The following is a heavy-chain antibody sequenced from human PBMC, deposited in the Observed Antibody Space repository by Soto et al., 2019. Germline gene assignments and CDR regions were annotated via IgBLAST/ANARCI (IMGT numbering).Heavy chain of an antibody. Sequence: QVQLQQWGAGPLRPLETLSLTCGVSGGSFSGYYWAWIRQSPGKGLEWIGEINDRGSINYNPYLKSRVSISVDTSKNHYSLNLRSVTAADTAVYYCARESHDILTGPQWVWYFDLWGRGTLVTVSS. D-gene: IGHD3-9*01. CDR1: GGSFSGYY. J-gene: IGHJ2*01. V-gene: IGHV4-34*01. CDR2: INDRGSI. CDR3: ARESHDILTGPQWVWYFDL.